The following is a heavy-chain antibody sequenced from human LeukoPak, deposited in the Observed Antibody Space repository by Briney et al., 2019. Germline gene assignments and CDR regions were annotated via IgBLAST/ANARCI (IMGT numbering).Heavy chain of an antibody. J-gene: IGHJ4*02. D-gene: IGHD1-26*01. CDR3: AKDGSGSYRDY. V-gene: IGHV3-30*18. CDR1: GFTFSSYG. Sequence: PGGSLRLSCAASGFTFSSYGMHWVRQAPGKGLEWVAVISYDGSNKYYADFVKGRFTISRDNSKNTLYLQMNSLRAEDTAVYYCAKDGSGSYRDYWGQGTLVTVSS. CDR2: ISYDGSNK.